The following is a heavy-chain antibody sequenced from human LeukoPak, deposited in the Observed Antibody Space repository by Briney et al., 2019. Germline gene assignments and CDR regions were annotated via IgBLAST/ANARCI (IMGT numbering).Heavy chain of an antibody. CDR1: GYTFTGYH. J-gene: IGHJ6*02. V-gene: IGHV1-2*02. Sequence: ASVKVSCKASGYTFTGYHMYWVRQAPGQGLEWMVWINPNSGGTNYAQKFQGRVTMTRDTSISTDYMELSRLSSDDTAVYYCARARVVLANWGAYDYYGMDVWGQGTTVTVSS. CDR3: ARARVVLANWGAYDYYGMDV. CDR2: INPNSGGT. D-gene: IGHD3-3*02.